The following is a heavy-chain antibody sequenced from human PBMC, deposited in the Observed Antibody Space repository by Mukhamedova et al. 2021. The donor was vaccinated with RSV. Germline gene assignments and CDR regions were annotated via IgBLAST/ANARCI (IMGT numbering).Heavy chain of an antibody. D-gene: IGHD2-2*01. Sequence: GQGLEWMGWINCKSGGTNFAQNFQGRVTMIRNTSISKAYMELSRLTSDDTAVYFCARDPGWTVLVPAAPYWYFDLWGQGTLVTVS. CDR3: ARDPGWTVLVPAAPYWYFDL. V-gene: IGHV1-2*02. CDR2: INCKSGGT. J-gene: IGHJ2*01.